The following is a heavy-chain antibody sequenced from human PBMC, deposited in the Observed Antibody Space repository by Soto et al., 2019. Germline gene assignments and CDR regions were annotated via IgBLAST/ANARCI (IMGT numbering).Heavy chain of an antibody. J-gene: IGHJ5*01. D-gene: IGHD7-27*01. CDR1: GDSISSSYW. CDR2: IYHSETT. V-gene: IGHV4-4*02. CDR3: ARGRYCLTGRCFPNWFDS. Sequence: SETLSLTCAVSGDSISSSYWWSWVRQPPGKGLEWIGEIYHSETTNYNPSLKSRVTPSMDKSKNQFSLMVTSVTAADTAVYFCARGRYCLTGRCFPNWFDSWGQGALVTVSS.